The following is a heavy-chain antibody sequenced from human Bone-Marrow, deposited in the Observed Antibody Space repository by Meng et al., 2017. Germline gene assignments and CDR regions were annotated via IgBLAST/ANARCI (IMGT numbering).Heavy chain of an antibody. J-gene: IGHJ4*02. CDR3: AREAAAGTVY. D-gene: IGHD6-13*01. CDR2: IKQDGSEE. CDR1: GFTLSSYW. Sequence: GESLKISRAASGFTLSSYWMSWVRQAPGKGLEGVANIKQDGSEEYYVDSVKGRFTISRDNAKNSLYLQMNGLRAEDTAVYYCAREAAAGTVYWGQGTLVTVSS. V-gene: IGHV3-7*01.